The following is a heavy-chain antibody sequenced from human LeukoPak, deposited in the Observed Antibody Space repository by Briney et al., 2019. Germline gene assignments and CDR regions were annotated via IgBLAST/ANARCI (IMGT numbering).Heavy chain of an antibody. CDR1: GFTFSNYV. CDR3: ARRDNVVVVSASDY. CDR2: ITASGDST. Sequence: GGSLRLSCAASGFTFSNYVMIWVRQAPGKGLEWVSGITASGDSTYHADSVKGRFTMSRDNSRDTVYLQMNSLRVDDTAVYYCARRDNVVVVSASDYWGQGTLVTVSS. J-gene: IGHJ4*02. D-gene: IGHD2-15*01. V-gene: IGHV3-23*01.